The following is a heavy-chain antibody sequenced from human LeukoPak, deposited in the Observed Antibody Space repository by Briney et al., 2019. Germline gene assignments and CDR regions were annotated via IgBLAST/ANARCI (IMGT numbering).Heavy chain of an antibody. V-gene: IGHV3-23*01. Sequence: GGSLRLSCAASGFTFSSYAMSWVRQAPGKGLEWVSAISGSGGSTYYADSVKGRFTISRDNSKNTLYLQMNSLRAEDTAVYYCARDWYPGGKTDYWGQGTLVTVSS. CDR1: GFTFSSYA. J-gene: IGHJ4*02. CDR3: ARDWYPGGKTDY. CDR2: ISGSGGST. D-gene: IGHD1-26*01.